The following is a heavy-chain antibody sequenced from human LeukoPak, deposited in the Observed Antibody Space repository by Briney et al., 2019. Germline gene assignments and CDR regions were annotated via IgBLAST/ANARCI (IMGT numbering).Heavy chain of an antibody. CDR3: ARDYPFTFGGVILTHWYFDI. CDR2: ISAYNGNT. V-gene: IGHV1-18*01. Sequence: GASVKVSCKASGYTFTSYGISWVRQAPGQGLEWMGWISAYNGNTNYAQKLQGRVTMTTDTSTSTAYMELRSLRSDDTAVYYCARDYPFTFGGVILTHWYFDIWGRGTPVTVSS. J-gene: IGHJ2*01. D-gene: IGHD3-16*01. CDR1: GYTFTSYG.